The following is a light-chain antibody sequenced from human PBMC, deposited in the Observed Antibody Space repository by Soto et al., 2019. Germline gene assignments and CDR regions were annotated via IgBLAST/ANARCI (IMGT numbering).Light chain of an antibody. CDR1: PRISNF. CDR3: QQTFNTPWT. J-gene: IGKJ1*01. CDR2: GAS. Sequence: DIQMTQSPSSLSASVGDSITITCRASPRISNFLNWYQHKPGKAPRLLIYGASTLQSGVPSRFSGSWSGTDFTLTIGSLQPEDFATYYCQQTFNTPWTFGQGTKVEIK. V-gene: IGKV1-39*01.